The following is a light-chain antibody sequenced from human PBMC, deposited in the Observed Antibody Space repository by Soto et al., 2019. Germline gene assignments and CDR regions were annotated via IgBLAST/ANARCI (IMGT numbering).Light chain of an antibody. CDR3: MQPLQTPWT. CDR2: LAS. CDR1: QSLLHSSGYNY. Sequence: DIVMTQSPLSLRVTPGEPASISCRSSQSLLHSSGYNYLHWYLQKPGQSPQLLISLASDRASGVPDRFSGSGSGTDFTLKITRVEAEDVGVYYCMQPLQTPWTFGQGTKVEIK. J-gene: IGKJ1*01. V-gene: IGKV2-28*01.